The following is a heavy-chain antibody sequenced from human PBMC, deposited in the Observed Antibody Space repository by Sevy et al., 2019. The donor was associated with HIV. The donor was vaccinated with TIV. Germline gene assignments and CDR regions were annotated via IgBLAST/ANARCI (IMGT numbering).Heavy chain of an antibody. CDR3: TRGGSITILSPWDC. J-gene: IGHJ4*02. D-gene: IGHD3-3*01. V-gene: IGHV3-49*04. CDR1: GFMFGDYA. CDR2: IRRKAYGGTT. Sequence: GGSLRLSCTASGFMFGDYAMSWVRQAPGKGLEWVGFIRRKAYGGTTQYAASVRGRFTISRDDSKSIAYLQMNSLKTEDTAVYYCTRGGSITILSPWDCWGQRALVTVSS.